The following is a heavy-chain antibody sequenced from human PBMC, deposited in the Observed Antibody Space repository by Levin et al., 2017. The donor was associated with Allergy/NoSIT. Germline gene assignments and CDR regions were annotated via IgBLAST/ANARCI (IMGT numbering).Heavy chain of an antibody. CDR1: GGSITGYF. Sequence: PSETLSLTCTVSGGSITGYFWAWIRQPAGKGLEWIGRIYTTGSTNYNPSLKSRITMSVDTSKNQVSLKLSSVTAADTAVYYCARYIATPGTTYWFFDLWGRGTLVTVSS. V-gene: IGHV4-4*07. CDR2: IYTTGST. CDR3: ARYIATPGTTYWFFDL. J-gene: IGHJ2*01. D-gene: IGHD6-13*01.